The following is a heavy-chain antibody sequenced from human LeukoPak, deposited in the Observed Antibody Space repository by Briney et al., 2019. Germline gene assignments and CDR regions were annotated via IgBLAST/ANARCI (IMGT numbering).Heavy chain of an antibody. D-gene: IGHD3-22*01. CDR3: AREKGPYYYDSSGSYYFDY. CDR2: ISYDGSNK. V-gene: IGHV3-30*03. Sequence: PGGSLRLSCAASGFTFSSYGMHWVRQAPGKGLEWVAVISYDGSNKYYADSVKGRFTISRDNSKNTLYLQMNSLRAEDTAVYYCAREKGPYYYDSSGSYYFDYWGQGTLVTVSS. CDR1: GFTFSSYG. J-gene: IGHJ4*02.